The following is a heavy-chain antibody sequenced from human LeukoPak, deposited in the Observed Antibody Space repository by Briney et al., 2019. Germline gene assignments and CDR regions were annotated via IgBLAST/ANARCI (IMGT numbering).Heavy chain of an antibody. Sequence: SETLSLTCTVSGGSISSGGYFWSWIRQPPGKGLEFLGYIYDSVSTYYNPSLKSRVSISVDRSKNQLSLRLTSVTAADTAVYYCARSWHGSGTLDWFDPWGQGTLVTVSS. V-gene: IGHV4-30-2*01. J-gene: IGHJ5*02. D-gene: IGHD3-10*01. CDR3: ARSWHGSGTLDWFDP. CDR2: IYDSVST. CDR1: GGSISSGGYF.